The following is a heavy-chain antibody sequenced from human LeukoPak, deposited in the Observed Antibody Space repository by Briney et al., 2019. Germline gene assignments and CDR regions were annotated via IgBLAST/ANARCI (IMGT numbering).Heavy chain of an antibody. D-gene: IGHD3-22*01. J-gene: IGHJ4*02. CDR3: AKDGFTHYYDSSGYYVY. Sequence: PGGSLRLSCAASGFTFSSYGMHWVRQAPGKGLEWVAVISYDGSNKYYADSVKGRFTISRDNSKNTLYLQMNSLRAEDTAVYYCAKDGFTHYYDSSGYYVYWGQGTLVTVSS. CDR2: ISYDGSNK. V-gene: IGHV3-30*18. CDR1: GFTFSSYG.